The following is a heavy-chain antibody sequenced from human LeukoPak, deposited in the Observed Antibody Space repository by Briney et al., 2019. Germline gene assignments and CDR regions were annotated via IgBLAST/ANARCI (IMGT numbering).Heavy chain of an antibody. J-gene: IGHJ4*02. Sequence: ASVKVSCKASGYTFSSYGIGWVRQAPGQGLEWMGWISGYNGNTNYAKMFQGRVTMTTDTSTSTAYMELRSLRSDDAAVYYCARDRPSFDYWGQGTLVTVSS. CDR3: ARDRPSFDY. CDR1: GYTFSSYG. CDR2: ISGYNGNT. V-gene: IGHV1-18*01.